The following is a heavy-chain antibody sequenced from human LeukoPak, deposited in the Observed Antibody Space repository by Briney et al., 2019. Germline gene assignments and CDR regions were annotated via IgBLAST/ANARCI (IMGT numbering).Heavy chain of an antibody. J-gene: IGHJ4*02. CDR2: IYYTGST. Sequence: SETLSLTCTVSGGSVSSTEFYWGWIRQPPEKGLQWIGNIYYTGSTYYNPSLNSRATMSVDTSQNQISLKRTSVTAADTAVYYCARLSKGRYFDYIFDYWGQGTLVTVSS. D-gene: IGHD3-9*01. V-gene: IGHV4-39*01. CDR1: GGSVSSTEFY. CDR3: ARLSKGRYFDYIFDY.